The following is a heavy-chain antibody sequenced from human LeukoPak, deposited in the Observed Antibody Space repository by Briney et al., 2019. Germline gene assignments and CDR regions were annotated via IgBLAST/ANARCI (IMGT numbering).Heavy chain of an antibody. CDR2: IYYSGST. J-gene: IGHJ3*02. D-gene: IGHD3-22*01. CDR3: ARVEEVSGSAFDI. Sequence: PSETLSLTCTVSGGSISSGDYYWSWIRQPPGKGLEWIGYIYYSGSTYYNPSLKSRVTISVDTSKNQFSLKLSSVTAADTAVYYCARVEEVSGSAFDIWGQGTMVTVSS. V-gene: IGHV4-30-4*08. CDR1: GGSISSGDYY.